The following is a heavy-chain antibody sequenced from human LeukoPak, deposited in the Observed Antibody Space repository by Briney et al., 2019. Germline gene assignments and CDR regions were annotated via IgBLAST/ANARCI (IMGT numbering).Heavy chain of an antibody. J-gene: IGHJ4*02. D-gene: IGHD3-10*01. CDR1: GYTFTSYA. V-gene: IGHV1-3*04. CDR2: INTGNGNT. Sequence: GASVKVSCKASGYTFTSYAMHWVRQAPGQRLEWMGWINTGNGNTKYSQKFQGRVTITRDASASTAYMELSSLRSEDTAVYYCAIHFYGSGTYYHFDYWGQGTLVTVSS. CDR3: AIHFYGSGTYYHFDY.